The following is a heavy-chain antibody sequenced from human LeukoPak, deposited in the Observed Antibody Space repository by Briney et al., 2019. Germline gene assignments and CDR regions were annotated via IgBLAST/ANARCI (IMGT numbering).Heavy chain of an antibody. CDR3: AGDSSGYFNWFDP. V-gene: IGHV3-21*01. D-gene: IGHD3-22*01. Sequence: GGSLRLSCAASGFTFSSYSMNWVRQAPGKGLEWVSSISSSSSYIYYADSVKGRFTISRDNAKNSQYLQMNSLRAEDTAVYYCAGDSSGYFNWFDPWGQGTLVTVS. J-gene: IGHJ5*02. CDR1: GFTFSSYS. CDR2: ISSSSSYI.